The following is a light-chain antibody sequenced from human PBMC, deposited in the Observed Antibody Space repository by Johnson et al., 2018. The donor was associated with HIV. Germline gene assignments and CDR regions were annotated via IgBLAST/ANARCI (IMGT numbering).Light chain of an antibody. J-gene: IGLJ1*01. Sequence: QSVLTQPPSVSAAPGQRVTISCSGSSFNIGINFVSWYQQVPGTAPKLLICESNKRPSGIPNRFSDSKSGTSATLGITGLQTGDEADYYCGTWDSRLSVYVFGTGTKVTVL. V-gene: IGLV1-51*02. CDR2: ESN. CDR3: GTWDSRLSVYV. CDR1: SFNIGINF.